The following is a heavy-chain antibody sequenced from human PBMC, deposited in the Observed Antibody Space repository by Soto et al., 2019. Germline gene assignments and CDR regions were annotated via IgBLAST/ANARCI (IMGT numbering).Heavy chain of an antibody. CDR2: ISPSGGST. Sequence: QVQLVQSGAEVKKPGASVKVSCKASGYTFTDYYMHWVRQAPGQGLEWMGIISPSGGSTYAQKFQGRVTVTRDTSTWTVYMELSSLRSEDTAVYYCARDRSSEWLTWFDPWGQGTLVSVSS. J-gene: IGHJ5*02. V-gene: IGHV1-46*01. D-gene: IGHD3-3*01. CDR1: GYTFTDYY. CDR3: ARDRSSEWLTWFDP.